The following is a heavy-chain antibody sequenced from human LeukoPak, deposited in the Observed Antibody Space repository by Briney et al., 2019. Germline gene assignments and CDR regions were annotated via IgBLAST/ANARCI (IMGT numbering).Heavy chain of an antibody. CDR1: GFTFSDYY. D-gene: IGHD6-13*01. CDR2: ISSSGSTI. Sequence: GGSLRLSCAASGFTFSDYYMSWIRQAPGKGLEWVSYISSSGSTIYYADSVKGRFTISRDNAKNSLYLQMNSLRAEDTAVYYCARSHRGAAAGYNWFDPWGQGTLVTVSS. V-gene: IGHV3-11*01. J-gene: IGHJ5*02. CDR3: ARSHRGAAAGYNWFDP.